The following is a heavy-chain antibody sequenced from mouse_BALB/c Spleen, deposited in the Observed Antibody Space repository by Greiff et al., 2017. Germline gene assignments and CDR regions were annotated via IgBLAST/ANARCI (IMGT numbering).Heavy chain of an antibody. V-gene: IGHV5-17*02. CDR3: ARSGVTTDAMDY. D-gene: IGHD2-2*01. Sequence: EVQRVESGGGLVQPGGSRKLSCAASGFTFSSFGMHWVRQAPEKGLEWVAYISSGSSTIYYADTVKGRFTISRDNPKNTLFLQMTSLRSEDTAMYYCARSGVTTDAMDYWGQGTSVTVSS. CDR2: ISSGSSTI. J-gene: IGHJ4*01. CDR1: GFTFSSFG.